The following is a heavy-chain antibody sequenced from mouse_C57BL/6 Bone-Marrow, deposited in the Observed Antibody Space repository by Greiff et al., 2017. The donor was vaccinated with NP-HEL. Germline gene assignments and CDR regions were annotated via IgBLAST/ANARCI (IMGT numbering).Heavy chain of an antibody. J-gene: IGHJ2*01. CDR1: GYTFTSYW. CDR2: INPSNGGT. Sequence: QVHVKQPGTELVKPGASVKLSCKASGYTFTSYWMHWVKQRPGQGLEWIGNINPSNGGTNYNEKFKSKATLTVDKSSSTAYMQLSSLTSEDSAVYYCARVGAAQATYYFDYWGQGTTLTVSS. D-gene: IGHD3-2*02. CDR3: ARVGAAQATYYFDY. V-gene: IGHV1-53*01.